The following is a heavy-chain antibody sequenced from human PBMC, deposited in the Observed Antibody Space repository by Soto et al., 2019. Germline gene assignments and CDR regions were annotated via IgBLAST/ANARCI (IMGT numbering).Heavy chain of an antibody. V-gene: IGHV3-15*01. D-gene: IGHD3-10*01. CDR2: IKSKTDGGTT. J-gene: IGHJ4*02. CDR3: TADLIGTYYSPYDY. Sequence: GGSLRLSCVVSGLPVSTNYMSWVRQAPGKGLEWVGRIKSKTDGGTTDYAAPVKGRFSVSRDDSKNTLYLQMNSLKTEDTAVYYCTADLIGTYYSPYDYWGQGILVTVSS. CDR1: GLPVSTNY.